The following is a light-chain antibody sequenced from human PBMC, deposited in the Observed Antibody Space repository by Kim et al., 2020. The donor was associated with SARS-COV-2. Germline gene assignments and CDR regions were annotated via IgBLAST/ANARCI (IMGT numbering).Light chain of an antibody. V-gene: IGLV3-1*01. CDR3: QAWDGRVV. CDR1: QLGDKY. CDR2: QDI. Sequence: SYELTQPPSVSVSPGQTASITCSGDQLGDKYACWYQQKPGQSPVLVIYQDIKRPSGIPERFSGSNSGNTATLTISGTQAMDEADYYCQAWDGRVVFGGGT. J-gene: IGLJ2*01.